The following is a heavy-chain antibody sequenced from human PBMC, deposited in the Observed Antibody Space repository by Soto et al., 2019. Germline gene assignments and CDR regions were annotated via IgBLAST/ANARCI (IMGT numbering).Heavy chain of an antibody. CDR2: INAGNGNT. V-gene: IGHV1-3*01. D-gene: IGHD6-19*01. Sequence: ASVKVSCKASGYTFTSYAMHWVRQAPGQRLEWMGWINAGNGNTRYSQKFQGRVTITRDTSASTAYMELSSLRSEDTAVYYCARVALSVAGYEVKIAVAGNFDYWGQGTLVTVSS. CDR1: GYTFTSYA. CDR3: ARVALSVAGYEVKIAVAGNFDY. J-gene: IGHJ4*02.